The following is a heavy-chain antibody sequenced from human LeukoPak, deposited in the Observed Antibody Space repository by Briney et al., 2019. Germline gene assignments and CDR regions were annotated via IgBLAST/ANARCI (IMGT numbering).Heavy chain of an antibody. J-gene: IGHJ6*02. V-gene: IGHV3-30-3*02. CDR3: AKKSPMAYYYYYGMDV. CDR1: GFTFSSYA. Sequence: GGSLRLSCAASGFTFSSYAMHWVRQAPGKGLEWVAVISYDGSNKYYADSVKGRFTISRDNSKNTLYLQMNSLRAEDTAVYYCAKKSPMAYYYYYGMDVWGQGTTVTVSS. CDR2: ISYDGSNK. D-gene: IGHD3-10*01.